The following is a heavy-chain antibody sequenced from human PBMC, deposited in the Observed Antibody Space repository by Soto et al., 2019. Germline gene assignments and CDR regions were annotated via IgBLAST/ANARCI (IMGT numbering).Heavy chain of an antibody. CDR1: GGTFSSYG. CDR2: IIPMFDTA. Sequence: SVKVSCKAAGGTFSSYGISWVRQAPGQGLEWMGGIIPMFDTATHTQNFQGRLTITADESTSTAYMELSSLRSEDTAVYFCARSVGVTTLSYLDYWGQGTLVTVSS. CDR3: ARSVGVTTLSYLDY. V-gene: IGHV1-69*13. D-gene: IGHD1-26*01. J-gene: IGHJ4*02.